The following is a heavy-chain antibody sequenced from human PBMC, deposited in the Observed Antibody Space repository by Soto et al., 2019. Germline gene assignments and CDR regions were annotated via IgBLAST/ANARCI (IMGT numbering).Heavy chain of an antibody. V-gene: IGHV1-69*04. CDR2: IIPILGIA. J-gene: IGHJ4*02. CDR3: AREGGSSWYPGSY. D-gene: IGHD6-13*01. Sequence: ASVKVSCKASGGTFSSYTISWVRQAPGQGLEWMGRIIPILGIANYAQKFQGRVTITADKSTSTAYMELSSLRSEDTAVYYCAREGGSSWYPGSYWGQGTLVTVSS. CDR1: GGTFSSYT.